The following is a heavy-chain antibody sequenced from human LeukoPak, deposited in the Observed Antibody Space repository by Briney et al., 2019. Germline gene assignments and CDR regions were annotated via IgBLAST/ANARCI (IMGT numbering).Heavy chain of an antibody. J-gene: IGHJ2*01. D-gene: IGHD5-18*01. CDR3: ARYWGVQLWPHWYFDL. V-gene: IGHV4-59*01. CDR1: GGSISSYY. CDR2: IYYSGST. Sequence: SETLSLTCTVSGGSISSYYWSWFRQTPGKGPEWIGYIYYSGSTKYNPSLKSRVTISVDRSKNQFSLKLNSVTAPDTAAYYCARYWGVQLWPHWYFDLWGRGSLVTVSS.